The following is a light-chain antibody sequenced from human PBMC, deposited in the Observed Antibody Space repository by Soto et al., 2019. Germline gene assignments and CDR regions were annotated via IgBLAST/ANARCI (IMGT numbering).Light chain of an antibody. CDR2: AAS. V-gene: IGKV1-39*01. CDR1: ESIANY. Sequence: DIQMTQSPSSLSASVGDRVTITCRASESIANYLTWYQQKPGKAPNLLLYAASTLQTGVPSRFSGSGSGTDFTLTISSLETEDFATYFCQQSYISPYTFGQGTKLDI. CDR3: QQSYISPYT. J-gene: IGKJ2*01.